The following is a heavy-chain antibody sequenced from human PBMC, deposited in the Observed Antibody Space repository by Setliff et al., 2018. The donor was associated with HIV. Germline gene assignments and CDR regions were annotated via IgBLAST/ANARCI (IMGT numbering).Heavy chain of an antibody. Sequence: PSETLSLTCTVSGASIYSGDYSWSWVRQHPGRGLEWIGYTYFSGSTYYNPSLKSRVVISVDTSKNEFSLKLSSVTAADTAVYYCARMGAARPLYYYGMDVWGRGTTVTVSS. J-gene: IGHJ6*02. CDR3: ARMGAARPLYYYGMDV. CDR1: GASIYSGDYS. V-gene: IGHV4-31*03. CDR2: TYFSGST. D-gene: IGHD6-6*01.